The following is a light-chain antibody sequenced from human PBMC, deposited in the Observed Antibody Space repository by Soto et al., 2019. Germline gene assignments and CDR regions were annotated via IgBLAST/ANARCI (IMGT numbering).Light chain of an antibody. CDR1: QSVSSY. J-gene: IGKJ1*01. CDR2: GAS. Sequence: EIVLTQSPGTLSLSPGERATLSCRASQSVSSYLAWYQQKPGQAPRLLIYGASNRATGIPDRFSGSGSGTDFTLTISRLEPEDFAVYYCQQYGSSPRTFGQGTKVHIK. V-gene: IGKV3-20*01. CDR3: QQYGSSPRT.